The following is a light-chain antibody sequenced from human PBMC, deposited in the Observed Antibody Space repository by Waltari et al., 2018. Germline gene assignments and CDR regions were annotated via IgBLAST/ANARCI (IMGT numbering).Light chain of an antibody. CDR2: DAS. CDR1: ESIGSS. V-gene: IGKV3-20*01. CDR3: QQFSVTPFT. J-gene: IGKJ2*01. Sequence: EIVLTQSPGTQSLSPGERATLPCRASESIGSSVVWYQQKHGQPPRLLIYDASSRAIGVPDRFTGSGSGTDFTLTLSGLEPEDFAVYYCQQFSVTPFTFGQGTKVDMK.